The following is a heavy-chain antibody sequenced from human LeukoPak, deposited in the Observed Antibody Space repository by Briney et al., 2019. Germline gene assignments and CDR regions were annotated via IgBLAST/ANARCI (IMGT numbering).Heavy chain of an antibody. V-gene: IGHV3-30*04. CDR1: GFTFSLYN. CDR2: ISFGGSPK. CDR3: AREGASNGYHYGMDV. Sequence: PGGSLRLSCAGSGFTFSLYNMHWVRQAPGKGLEWVALISFGGSPKYYADSVKGRFTISRDNSKNTLFLQMSSLKAENTAVYYCAREGASNGYHYGMDVWGQGTTVTVSS. D-gene: IGHD5-12*01. J-gene: IGHJ6*02.